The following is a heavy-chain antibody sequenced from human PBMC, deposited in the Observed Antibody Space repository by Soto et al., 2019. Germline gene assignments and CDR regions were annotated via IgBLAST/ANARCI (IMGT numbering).Heavy chain of an antibody. CDR3: AIVGYYDFWSGYYTPDY. CDR1: GFTFSSYG. J-gene: IGHJ4*02. D-gene: IGHD3-3*01. V-gene: IGHV3-30*03. Sequence: GGSLRLSCAASGFTFSSYGMHWVRQAPGKGLEWVAVISYGGSTYYADSVKGRFTISRDNSKNTLYLQMNSLRAEDTAVYYCAIVGYYDFWSGYYTPDYWGQGTLVTVSS. CDR2: ISYGGST.